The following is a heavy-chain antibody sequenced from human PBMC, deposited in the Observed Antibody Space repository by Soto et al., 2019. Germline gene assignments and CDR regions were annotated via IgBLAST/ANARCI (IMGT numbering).Heavy chain of an antibody. V-gene: IGHV3-33*01. CDR2: IWYDGSNK. CDR3: ARSRRGIAAAANYCGLDV. J-gene: IGHJ6*02. CDR1: GFTFSSYG. Sequence: PGGSLRLSCAASGFTFSSYGMHWVRQAPGKGLEWVAVIWYDGSNKYYADSVKGRFTISRDNSKNTLYLQMNSLRAEDTAVYYCARSRRGIAAAANYCGLDVWGQGTTATVSS. D-gene: IGHD6-13*01.